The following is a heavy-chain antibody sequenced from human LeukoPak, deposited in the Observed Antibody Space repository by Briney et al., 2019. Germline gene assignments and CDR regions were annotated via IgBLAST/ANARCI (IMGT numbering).Heavy chain of an antibody. CDR1: GGSITSYY. V-gene: IGHV4-59*08. D-gene: IGHD1-26*01. J-gene: IGHJ5*02. Sequence: SETLSLTCTVSGGSITSYYWSWIRQPPGKGLEWIAYIYYSGITNYNPSLKGRASISLDTSKNLCSLRLSSVTAADMAVYYCARHAIYSGGYSYWFDPWGLGTLVTVSS. CDR2: IYYSGIT. CDR3: ARHAIYSGGYSYWFDP.